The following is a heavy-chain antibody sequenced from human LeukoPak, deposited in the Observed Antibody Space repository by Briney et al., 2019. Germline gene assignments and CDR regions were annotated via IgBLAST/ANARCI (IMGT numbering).Heavy chain of an antibody. CDR1: GGSISSSNW. CDR2: IYHSGCT. J-gene: IGHJ4*02. Sequence: PSETLSLTCAVSGGSISSSNWWSWVRQPPGKGLEWIGEIYHSGCTNYNPSLKSRVTISVDKSKNQFSLKLTSVTAADTAVYYCARLGDFWSGQSNWGQGTLVTVSS. V-gene: IGHV4-4*02. CDR3: ARLGDFWSGQSN. D-gene: IGHD3-3*01.